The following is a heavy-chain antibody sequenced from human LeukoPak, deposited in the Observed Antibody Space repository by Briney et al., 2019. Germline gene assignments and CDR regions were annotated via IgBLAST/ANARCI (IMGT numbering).Heavy chain of an antibody. Sequence: KPSETLSLTCAVSGGSISSGGYSWSWIRQPPGKGLEWIGYIYHSGSTYYNPSLKSRVTISVDRSKNQFSLKLSSVTAADTAVYYCARGYDSSGEIDYWGQGTLVTVSS. CDR3: ARGYDSSGEIDY. D-gene: IGHD3-22*01. CDR1: GGSISSGGYS. CDR2: IYHSGST. J-gene: IGHJ4*02. V-gene: IGHV4-30-2*01.